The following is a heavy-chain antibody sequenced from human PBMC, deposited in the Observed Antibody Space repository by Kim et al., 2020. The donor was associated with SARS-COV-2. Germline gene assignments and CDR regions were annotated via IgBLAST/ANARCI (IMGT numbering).Heavy chain of an antibody. V-gene: IGHV3-23*01. D-gene: IGHD2-21*01. CDR2: ISGSGGST. CDR3: ETLLWGRSRGSDY. J-gene: IGHJ4*02. Sequence: GGSLRLSCAASGFTFSSYAMSWVRQAPGKGLEWVSDISGSGGSTYYADSVKGRFTISRDNSKNSLYLQMNSLRAEDTAVYYCETLLWGRSRGSDYWGQGTLVTVSS. CDR1: GFTFSSYA.